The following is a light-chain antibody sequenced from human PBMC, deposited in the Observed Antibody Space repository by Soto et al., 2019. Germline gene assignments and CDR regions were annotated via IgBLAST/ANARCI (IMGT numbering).Light chain of an antibody. Sequence: QSVLTQPASVSGSPGQSITISCTGTSSDVGGYNYVSWYQQHPGKAPKLMIYDVSNRPSGVSNRFSGSKSCNTASLTISGLQAEDEADYDCSSYTSSSTLLYVFGTGTKLTVL. V-gene: IGLV2-14*01. CDR2: DVS. CDR1: SSDVGGYNY. CDR3: SSYTSSSTLLYV. J-gene: IGLJ1*01.